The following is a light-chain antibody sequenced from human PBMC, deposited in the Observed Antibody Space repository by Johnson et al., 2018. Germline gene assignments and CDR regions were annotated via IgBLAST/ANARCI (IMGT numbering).Light chain of an antibody. CDR2: ENN. CDR3: GNGDRTLRAGNG. J-gene: IGLJ1*01. CDR1: SSNIGNNY. V-gene: IGLV1-51*02. Sequence: QSVLTQPPSVSAAPGQKVTISCSGSSSNIGNNYVSWYQQLPGTAPKLLIYENNKRPTGIPDRFSGSQSGTSDTLGITGLHPGDEADYYVGNGDRTLRAGNGFGTGTKVTVL.